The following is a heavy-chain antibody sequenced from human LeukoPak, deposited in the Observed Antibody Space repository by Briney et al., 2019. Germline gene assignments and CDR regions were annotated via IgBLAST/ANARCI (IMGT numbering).Heavy chain of an antibody. J-gene: IGHJ6*02. V-gene: IGHV3-7*03. Sequence: GGSLRLSCAASGFALSSHWMNWARQAPGKGLEWVASINHNGNVNYYVDSVKGRFTISRDNAKNSLHLQMSNLRAEDTAVYFCARGGGLDVWGQGATVTVSS. CDR3: ARGGGLDV. D-gene: IGHD3-16*01. CDR2: INHNGNVN. CDR1: GFALSSHW.